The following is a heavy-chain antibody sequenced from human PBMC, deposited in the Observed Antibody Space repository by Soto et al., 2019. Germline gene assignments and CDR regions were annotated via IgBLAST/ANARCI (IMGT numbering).Heavy chain of an antibody. V-gene: IGHV3-11*01. CDR3: ARDYDFWSGYPKTPGY. J-gene: IGHJ4*02. Sequence: PGGSLRLSCAASGFPFSDYYMSWIRQAPGKGLEWVSYISSSGSTIYYADSVKGRFTISRDNAKNSLYLQMNSLRAEDTAVYYCARDYDFWSGYPKTPGYWGQGTLVTVSS. CDR1: GFPFSDYY. CDR2: ISSSGSTI. D-gene: IGHD3-3*01.